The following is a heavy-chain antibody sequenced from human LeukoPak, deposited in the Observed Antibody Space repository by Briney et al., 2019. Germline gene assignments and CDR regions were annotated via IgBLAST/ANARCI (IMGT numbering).Heavy chain of an antibody. CDR3: ARASGYCSGGSCPLYYYGMDV. D-gene: IGHD2-15*01. J-gene: IGHJ6*04. Sequence: GALRLSCAASGFTFSSYAMHWVRQAPGKGLEYVSAISSNGGSTYYADSVKGRFTISRDNSKNTLYLQVGSLRAEDMAVYYCARASGYCSGGSCPLYYYGMDVWGKGTTVTVSS. CDR1: GFTFSSYA. CDR2: ISSNGGST. V-gene: IGHV3-64*02.